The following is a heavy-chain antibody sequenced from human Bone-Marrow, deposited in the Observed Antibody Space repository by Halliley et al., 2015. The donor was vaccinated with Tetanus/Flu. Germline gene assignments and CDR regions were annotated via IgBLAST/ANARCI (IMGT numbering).Heavy chain of an antibody. V-gene: IGHV3-49*02. CDR3: ARSGAGRDYFDY. J-gene: IGHJ4*02. Sequence: GFIRSKAYGGTPEYAASVKGRFTISRDDSKSIGYLQVESLKTEDTAVYYCARSGAGRDYFDYWGQGTLVTVSS. D-gene: IGHD2-15*01. CDR2: IRSKAYGGTP.